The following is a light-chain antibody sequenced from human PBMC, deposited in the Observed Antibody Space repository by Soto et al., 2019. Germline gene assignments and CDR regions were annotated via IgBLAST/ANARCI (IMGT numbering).Light chain of an antibody. CDR2: DAS. Sequence: EGVMTQSPATLSVSPGGRVTLSCRATQSVSSNLAWYQQKPGQAPRLLMYDASTRATGIPDRFSGSGSGTEFTLTISSLQSEDFAHYYCQQYFFWPLAFGGGTKVEIK. J-gene: IGKJ4*01. CDR1: QSVSSN. CDR3: QQYFFWPLA. V-gene: IGKV3-15*01.